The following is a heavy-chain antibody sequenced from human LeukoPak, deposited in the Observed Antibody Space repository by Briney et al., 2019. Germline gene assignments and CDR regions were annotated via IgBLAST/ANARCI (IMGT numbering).Heavy chain of an antibody. D-gene: IGHD5-18*01. CDR3: ARQDGYSYGYHGI. CDR2: ISSSSSYI. J-gene: IGHJ4*02. CDR1: GFPFHRYN. Sequence: GSLRLSCAASGFPFHRYNMKLVRQAPGQGLELVSSISSSSSYIYYADSVKGRFTISRDNAKNSLYLQMNSLRAEDTAVYYCARQDGYSYGYHGIWGQGTLVTVSS. V-gene: IGHV3-21*01.